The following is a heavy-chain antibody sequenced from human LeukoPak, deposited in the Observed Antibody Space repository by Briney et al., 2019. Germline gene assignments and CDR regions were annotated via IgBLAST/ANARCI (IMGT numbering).Heavy chain of an antibody. J-gene: IGHJ3*02. D-gene: IGHD1-26*01. CDR3: ARAFWATGSVAFDI. CDR1: GDSLYY. Sequence: SETLSLTCTVSGDSLYYWGWIRQPPGKGLEWIGSVYSTGHTNYNLSLKSRVTMSIGTSKNQFSLKLSSVTAADTAVYYCARAFWATGSVAFDIWGQGTMVTVSS. V-gene: IGHV4-39*07. CDR2: VYSTGHT.